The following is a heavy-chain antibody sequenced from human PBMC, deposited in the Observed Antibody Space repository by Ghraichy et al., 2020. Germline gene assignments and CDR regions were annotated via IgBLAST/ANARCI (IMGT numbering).Heavy chain of an antibody. CDR3: ARSLHFVVVPTSGVYFDY. V-gene: IGHV3-7*01. D-gene: IGHD2-2*01. CDR1: GFTFSSYW. J-gene: IGHJ4*02. Sequence: GESLNISCVASGFTFSSYWVSWVRQAPGKGLEWVANIKQDGSEKFYVDSVEGRFTISRDNAKNSLFLQMNTLRAEDTAVYYCARSLHFVVVPTSGVYFDYWGQGTLVTVSS. CDR2: IKQDGSEK.